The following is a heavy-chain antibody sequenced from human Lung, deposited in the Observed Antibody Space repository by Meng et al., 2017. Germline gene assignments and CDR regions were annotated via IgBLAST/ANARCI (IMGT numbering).Heavy chain of an antibody. CDR2: INHSGST. J-gene: IGHJ4*02. CDR3: ARGPTTMAHDFDY. V-gene: IGHV4-34*01. CDR1: GGSFSDYY. D-gene: IGHD4-11*01. Sequence: QWQLLRWGAGLLKPSETLSLTCVVSGGSFSDYYWSWIRQPPGKGLEWIGEINHSGSTNYNPSLESRATISVDTSQNNLSLKLSSVTAADSAVYYCARGPTTMAHDFDYWGQGTLVTVSS.